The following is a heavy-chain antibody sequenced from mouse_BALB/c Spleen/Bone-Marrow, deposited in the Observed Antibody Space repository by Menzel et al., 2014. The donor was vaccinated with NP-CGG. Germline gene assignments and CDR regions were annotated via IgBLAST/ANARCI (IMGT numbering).Heavy chain of an antibody. CDR1: GYTFTSYY. Sequence: QVQLQQSGPELVKPGASVRISCKASGYTFTSYYIHWVKQRPGQGPEWIGWIYPGNVNTKYNEKFKGKATLTADKSSSTAYMQLSSLTSEDSAVYFCARLGRDYAMDYWGQGTSVTGSS. V-gene: IGHV1S56*01. CDR3: ARLGRDYAMDY. D-gene: IGHD3-3*01. J-gene: IGHJ4*01. CDR2: IYPGNVNT.